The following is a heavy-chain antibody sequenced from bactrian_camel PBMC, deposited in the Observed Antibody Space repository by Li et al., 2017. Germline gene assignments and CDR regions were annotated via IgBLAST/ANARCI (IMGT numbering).Heavy chain of an antibody. J-gene: IGHJ6*01. CDR2: IYKNSHST. V-gene: IGHV3-2*01. Sequence: HVQLVESGGGSVQAGGSLKLSCVVSGYKSYYMAWFRQAPGQEREAVATIYKNSHSTFYADSVKGRLTISSAGNTLYLQMNSLKPGDTAVYYCAADGGVSDYVPRPFAYWGQGTQVTVS. D-gene: IGHD4*01. CDR3: AADGGVSDYVPRPFAY. CDR1: GYKSYY.